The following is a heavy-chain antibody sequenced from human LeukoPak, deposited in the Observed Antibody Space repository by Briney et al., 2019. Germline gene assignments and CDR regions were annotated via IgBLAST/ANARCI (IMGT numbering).Heavy chain of an antibody. CDR3: ARVRGDTAMARANYFDY. V-gene: IGHV4-59*01. Sequence: SETLSLTCTVSGGSISSYYWSWIRQPPGKGLEWIGYIYYSGSTNYNPSLKSRVTISVDTSKNQFSLKLSSVTAADTAVYYCARVRGDTAMARANYFDYWGQGTLVTVSS. CDR1: GGSISSYY. J-gene: IGHJ4*02. D-gene: IGHD5-18*01. CDR2: IYYSGST.